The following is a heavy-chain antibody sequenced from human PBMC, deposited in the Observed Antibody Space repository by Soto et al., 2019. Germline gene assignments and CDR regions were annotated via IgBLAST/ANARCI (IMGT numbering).Heavy chain of an antibody. CDR1: GYSFRTHG. D-gene: IGHD2-15*01. V-gene: IGHV1-18*01. Sequence: QVQLVQSGAEVKTPGASVKVSCRASGYSFRTHGISWVRQAPGQGLEWMGWISTYDDETNFPQKFQGRITMTTDTSTSTAYMKLRSLRSDDTAVYFCARDLGYCNSSGCFRNWFDPWGQGTLVTVSS. J-gene: IGHJ5*02. CDR2: ISTYDDET. CDR3: ARDLGYCNSSGCFRNWFDP.